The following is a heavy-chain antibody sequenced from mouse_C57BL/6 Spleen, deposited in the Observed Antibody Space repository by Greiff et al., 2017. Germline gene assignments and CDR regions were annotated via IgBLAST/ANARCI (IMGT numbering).Heavy chain of an antibody. CDR3: ARRKNYYDGSSDVCAMDY. J-gene: IGHJ4*01. Sequence: QVQLKQSGAELVKPGASVKMSCKASGYTFTTYPIAWMKPNPGKSLEWIGNFHPYNDDTKNNEKFKGKATLTVEKSSSTVYLELSRLTSDDTAVYYGARRKNYYDGSSDVCAMDYWGQGTTVTVSS. D-gene: IGHD1-1*01. V-gene: IGHV1-47*01. CDR1: GYTFTTYP. CDR2: FHPYNDDT.